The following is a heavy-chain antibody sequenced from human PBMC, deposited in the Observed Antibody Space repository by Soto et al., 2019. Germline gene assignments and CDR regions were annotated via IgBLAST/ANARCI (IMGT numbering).Heavy chain of an antibody. CDR2: INHSGST. CDR1: GGYFSGYY. V-gene: IGHV4-34*01. CDR3: ARDKITGLFDY. Sequence: PSETLSLTCAVYGGYFSGYYWTWIRQPPGTGLEWIGEINHSGSTNYNPSIKSRVTISVDTSKNQFSLKLTSVTAADTAVYYCARDKITGLFDYWGQGTLVTVS. D-gene: IGHD2-8*02. J-gene: IGHJ4*02.